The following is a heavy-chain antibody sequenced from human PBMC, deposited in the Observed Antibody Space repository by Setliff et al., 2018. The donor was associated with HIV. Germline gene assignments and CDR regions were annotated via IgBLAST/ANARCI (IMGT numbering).Heavy chain of an antibody. CDR1: GASSAASVNDFF. CDR3: AIGGRWFGEFNF. J-gene: IGHJ4*02. Sequence: SETLSLTCSVSGASSAASVNDFFWSWIRQPPGKGLEWIGYIYTTESTNYNPSLKSRVTISVDASKNQFSLKLNSVTAADTAVYYRAIGGRWFGEFNFWGQGTLVTVSS. D-gene: IGHD3-10*01. CDR2: IYTTEST. V-gene: IGHV4-4*09.